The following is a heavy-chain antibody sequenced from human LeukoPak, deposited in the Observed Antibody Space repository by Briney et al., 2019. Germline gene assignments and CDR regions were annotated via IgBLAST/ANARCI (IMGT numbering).Heavy chain of an antibody. V-gene: IGHV3-9*01. CDR1: GFTFDDYA. CDR2: ISWNSGSI. Sequence: GGSLRLSCAASGFTFDDYAMHWVRQAPGKGLEWVSGISWNSGSIGYADSVKGRFTISRDNAKNSLYLQMNSLRAEDTALYYCAKDLRGHIVVVTATSGVAFDYWGQGTLVTVSS. CDR3: AKDLRGHIVVVTATSGVAFDY. D-gene: IGHD2-21*02. J-gene: IGHJ4*02.